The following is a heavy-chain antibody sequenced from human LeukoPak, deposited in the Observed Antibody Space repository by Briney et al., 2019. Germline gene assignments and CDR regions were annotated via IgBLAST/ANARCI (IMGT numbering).Heavy chain of an antibody. Sequence: ASVKVSCKASGYSFTSYAMHWVRQAPGQRLEWMGWIYAGNGNTQFSQNSQGRVTFTRDTSASTAYMELSSLRSEDTAVYYCARGYCSSTSCQYYLDYWGQGTLVTVSS. J-gene: IGHJ4*02. V-gene: IGHV1-3*01. CDR2: IYAGNGNT. D-gene: IGHD2-2*01. CDR1: GYSFTSYA. CDR3: ARGYCSSTSCQYYLDY.